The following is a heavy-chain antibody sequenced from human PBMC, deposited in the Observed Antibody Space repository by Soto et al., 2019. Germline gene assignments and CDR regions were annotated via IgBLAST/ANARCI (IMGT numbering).Heavy chain of an antibody. CDR2: IIPIFGTA. V-gene: IGHV1-69*13. J-gene: IGHJ4*02. Sequence: GASVKFSCKASGCPFSSYAISWVRHAPGQGLEWMGGIIPIFGTANYAQKVQGRVTITADESTSTDYMERSSPRSEDTAVYYCAFGRGYDSSGYYYWGQGTLVTVS. CDR3: AFGRGYDSSGYYY. CDR1: GCPFSSYA. D-gene: IGHD3-22*01.